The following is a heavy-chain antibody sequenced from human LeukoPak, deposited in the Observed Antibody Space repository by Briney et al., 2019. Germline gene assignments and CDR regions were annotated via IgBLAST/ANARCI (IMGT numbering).Heavy chain of an antibody. CDR1: GGSFRGYY. CDR3: ARHLTGQRAFDI. J-gene: IGHJ3*02. CDR2: IIPGGSA. V-gene: IGHV4-34*12. Sequence: SETLSLTCAVYGGSFRGYYWSWIRQPPGKGLEWFGEIIPGGSASYIPSLKSRVTMSVDTSKNQFSLKLNFVTAADTAVYYCARHLTGQRAFDIWGQGTLVTVSS.